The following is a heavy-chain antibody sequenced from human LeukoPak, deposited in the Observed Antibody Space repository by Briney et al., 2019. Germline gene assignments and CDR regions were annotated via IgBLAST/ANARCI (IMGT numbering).Heavy chain of an antibody. D-gene: IGHD6-13*01. V-gene: IGHV4-39*01. CDR2: IYYSGST. Sequence: SETLSLTGTVAGDSISSSSYSLGGLRQPPGKGLEWIGSIYYSGSTYYNPSLKSRVTISVDTSKNQFSLKLSSVTAADTAVYYCARHSRSWDVDYWGQGTLVTVSS. CDR1: GDSISSSSYS. J-gene: IGHJ4*02. CDR3: ARHSRSWDVDY.